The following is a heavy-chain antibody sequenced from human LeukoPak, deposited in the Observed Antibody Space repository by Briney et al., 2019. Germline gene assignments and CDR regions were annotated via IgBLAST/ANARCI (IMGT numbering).Heavy chain of an antibody. J-gene: IGHJ3*02. V-gene: IGHV4-34*01. D-gene: IGHD3-9*01. CDR2: INHSGST. Sequence: SEPLSLTCAVYGGSFSGYYWSWIRQPPGKGLEWIGEINHSGSTYYNPSLKSRVTISVDTSKNQFSLKLSPVTAADTAVYYCARVVRYFDWLWGEAFDIWGQGTMVTVSS. CDR3: ARVVRYFDWLWGEAFDI. CDR1: GGSFSGYY.